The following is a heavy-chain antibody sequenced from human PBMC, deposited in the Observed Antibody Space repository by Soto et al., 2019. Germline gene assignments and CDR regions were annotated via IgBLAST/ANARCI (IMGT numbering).Heavy chain of an antibody. J-gene: IGHJ3*02. Sequence: EVQLLESGGGLVQPGGSLRLPCAASGLTFSSYAMSWVRQAPGKGLEWVSGISGSGGITYYADSVKGRFTMSRDNSKNTLYLQMNSLRAEDTAVYYCAKEYYYDSSGDLAFDIWGQGTMVTVSS. CDR1: GLTFSSYA. CDR3: AKEYYYDSSGDLAFDI. V-gene: IGHV3-23*01. D-gene: IGHD3-22*01. CDR2: ISGSGGIT.